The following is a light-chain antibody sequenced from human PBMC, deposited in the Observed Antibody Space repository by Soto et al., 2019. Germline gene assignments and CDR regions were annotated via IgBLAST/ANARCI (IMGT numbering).Light chain of an antibody. Sequence: QSVLTQPPSASGTPGQRVTISCSGSSSNIGSNYVYWYQQLPGTAPKLLIYRNNQRPSGVPDRFSGSKSGTSASLAISGLRSEDEADYYCAAWDDSLSGPAVYVFGTGTKVTVL. J-gene: IGLJ1*01. V-gene: IGLV1-47*01. CDR2: RNN. CDR1: SSNIGSNY. CDR3: AAWDDSLSGPAVYV.